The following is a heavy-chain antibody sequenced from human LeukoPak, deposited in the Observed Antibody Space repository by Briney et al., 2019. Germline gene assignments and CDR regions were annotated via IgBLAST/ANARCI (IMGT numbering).Heavy chain of an antibody. J-gene: IGHJ6*02. D-gene: IGHD3-22*01. CDR2: ISYDGSNK. CDR1: GFTFSAYD. CDR3: AKDGGSGFSPPYYFAMDV. Sequence: PGRSLRLSCAASGFTFSAYDMHWVRQAPGKGLEWVAVISYDGSNKYYADSVKGRFTISRDDSKSTVFLQMNSLRAEDTAVYHCAKDGGSGFSPPYYFAMDVWGQGTTVIVSS. V-gene: IGHV3-30*18.